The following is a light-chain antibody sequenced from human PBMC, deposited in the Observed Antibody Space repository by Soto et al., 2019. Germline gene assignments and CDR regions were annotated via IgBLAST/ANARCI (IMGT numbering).Light chain of an antibody. J-gene: IGKJ4*01. V-gene: IGKV3D-15*01. Sequence: DIVLTQSPGTLSLSPGERATLSCRASQSVSSSYLAWYQQKPGQAPRLLIYDASTRATGIPARFSGSGSGTEFTLTISSLQSEDFAFYYCQQYDNWPPLTFGGGTRWIS. CDR3: QQYDNWPPLT. CDR1: QSVSSSY. CDR2: DAS.